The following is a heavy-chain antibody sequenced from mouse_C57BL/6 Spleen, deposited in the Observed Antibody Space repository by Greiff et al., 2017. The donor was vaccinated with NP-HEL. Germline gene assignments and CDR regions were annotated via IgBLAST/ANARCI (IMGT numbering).Heavy chain of an antibody. CDR3: ARRPYGLYAMDY. V-gene: IGHV1-55*01. CDR1: GYTFTSYW. D-gene: IGHD1-1*01. Sequence: QVQLQQPGAELVKPGASVKMSCKASGYTFTSYWITWVKQRPGQGLEWIGDIYPGSGSTNYNEKFKSKATLTVDTSSSTAYMQRSSLTSEDSAVYYCARRPYGLYAMDYWGQGTSVTVSS. J-gene: IGHJ4*01. CDR2: IYPGSGST.